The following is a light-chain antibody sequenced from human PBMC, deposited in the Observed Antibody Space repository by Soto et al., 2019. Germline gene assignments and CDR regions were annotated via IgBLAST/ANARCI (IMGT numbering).Light chain of an antibody. CDR3: QKYNSYSIT. CDR1: QSITTW. Sequence: TITCRASQSITTWLAWYQQKTGKVPKLLIYAASTLPSGVPSRFSGSGSGTDFTLTISRLQPEDVSTYYCQKYNSYSITFGQGTRLEIK. J-gene: IGKJ5*01. CDR2: AAS. V-gene: IGKV1-27*01.